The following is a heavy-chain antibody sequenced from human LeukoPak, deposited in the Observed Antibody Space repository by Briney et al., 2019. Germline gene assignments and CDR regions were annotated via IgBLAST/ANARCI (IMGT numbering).Heavy chain of an antibody. CDR2: INAGNGNT. D-gene: IGHD3-10*01. CDR3: ARDRRYYVSGGKDGFDI. CDR1: GYNFASHT. V-gene: IGHV1-3*01. J-gene: IGHJ3*02. Sequence: ASVTVSCKASGYNFASHTIHWVRQAPGQSLEWMGWINAGNGNTKYSQKFQGRVTTSRDTSASTAYMELSSLKSEDTAVFYCARDRRYYVSGGKDGFDIWGQGTMVTVSS.